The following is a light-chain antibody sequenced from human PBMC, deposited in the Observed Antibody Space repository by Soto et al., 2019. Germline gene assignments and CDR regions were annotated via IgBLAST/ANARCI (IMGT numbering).Light chain of an antibody. CDR2: KAS. V-gene: IGKV1-5*03. CDR3: QQYDSSPLT. J-gene: IGKJ4*01. Sequence: DMHMTQAASTLSPSVGARVAIACRASQSISTWLAWYQQKPGKAPKLLIYKASTLDSGVPSRFSGSRYGTEFHLTISSLPTDDFATYYCQQYDSSPLTFGGGTQVDIK. CDR1: QSISTW.